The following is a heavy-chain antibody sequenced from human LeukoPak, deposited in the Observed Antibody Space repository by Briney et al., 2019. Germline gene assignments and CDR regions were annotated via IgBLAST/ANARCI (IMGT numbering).Heavy chain of an antibody. CDR3: VKDLGYYSSRSYSNH. CDR1: GFIFSSYA. D-gene: IGHD3-22*01. J-gene: IGHJ5*02. V-gene: IGHV3-23*01. CDR2: ISGSGDAT. Sequence: GGSLRLSCAASGFIFSSYAMSWVRQAPGKGLEWVSVISGSGDATSYADSVKGRFTISRDNSKNTLYLQLNSLRAEDTAKYYCVKDLGYYSSRSYSNHWGQGALVTVSS.